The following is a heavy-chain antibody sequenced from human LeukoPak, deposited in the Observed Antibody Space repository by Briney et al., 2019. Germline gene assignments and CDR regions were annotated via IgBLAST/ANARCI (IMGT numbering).Heavy chain of an antibody. D-gene: IGHD5-18*01. J-gene: IGHJ4*02. CDR1: GFTFSSYG. CDR2: IQYDGSNK. V-gene: IGHV3-30*02. CDR3: AKEDSYGYREYYFDY. Sequence: GGSLRLSCAASGFTFSSYGMHWVRQAPGKRLEWVAFIQYDGSNKYYADSVKGRFTISRDNSKNTLYLQMNSLRAEDTAVYYCAKEDSYGYREYYFDYWGQGTLVTVSS.